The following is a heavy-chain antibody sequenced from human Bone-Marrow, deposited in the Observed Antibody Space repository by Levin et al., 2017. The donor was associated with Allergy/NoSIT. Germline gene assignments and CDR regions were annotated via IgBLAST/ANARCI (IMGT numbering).Heavy chain of an antibody. CDR3: ARAVGDISGYDGFDFDY. V-gene: IGHV1-69*13. Sequence: SVKVSCKASGGTFSSYAISWVRQAPGQGLEWMGGIIPIFGTANYAQKFQGRVTITADESTSTAYMELSSLRSEDTAVYYCARAVGDISGYDGFDFDYWGQGTLVTVSS. CDR2: IIPIFGTA. CDR1: GGTFSSYA. J-gene: IGHJ4*02. D-gene: IGHD5-12*01.